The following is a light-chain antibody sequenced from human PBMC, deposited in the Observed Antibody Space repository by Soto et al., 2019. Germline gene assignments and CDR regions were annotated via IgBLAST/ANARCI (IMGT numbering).Light chain of an antibody. J-gene: IGLJ3*02. Sequence: QSVLTQPASVSGSPGQSITISCTGTSSDIGTYNYVSWYQQHPGKVPKLMIYEVSNRPSGVSNRFSGSKSGNTASLAISGLQAEDEADYYCSSYTTSSTQGFGGGTKLTVL. CDR2: EVS. V-gene: IGLV2-14*01. CDR3: SSYTTSSTQG. CDR1: SSDIGTYNY.